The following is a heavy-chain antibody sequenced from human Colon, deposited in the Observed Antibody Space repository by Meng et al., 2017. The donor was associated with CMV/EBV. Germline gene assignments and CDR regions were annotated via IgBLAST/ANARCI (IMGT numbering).Heavy chain of an antibody. CDR3: ATMTTVRGWFDP. J-gene: IGHJ5*02. V-gene: IGHV4-39*07. Sequence: GSLRPSCTVSGGSISSSSYYWGWIRQPPGKGLEWIGNIYYSGSTHYNPSLKSRVTISVDTSKNQFSLKLSSVTAADTAVYYCATMTTVRGWFDPWGQGTLVTVSS. D-gene: IGHD4-11*01. CDR1: GGSISSSSYY. CDR2: IYYSGST.